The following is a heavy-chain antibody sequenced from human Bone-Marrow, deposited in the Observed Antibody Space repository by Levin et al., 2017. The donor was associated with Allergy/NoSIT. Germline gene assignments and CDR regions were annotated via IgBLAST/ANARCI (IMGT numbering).Heavy chain of an antibody. CDR2: IIPIFGTA. CDR1: GGTFSSYA. D-gene: IGHD2-15*01. Sequence: PGGSLRLSCKASGGTFSSYAISWVRQAPGQGLEWMGGIIPIFGTANYAQKFQGRVTITADESTSTAYMELSSLRSEDTAVYYCARGYCSGGSCYVPTDYWGQGTLVTVSS. J-gene: IGHJ4*02. V-gene: IGHV1-69*01. CDR3: ARGYCSGGSCYVPTDY.